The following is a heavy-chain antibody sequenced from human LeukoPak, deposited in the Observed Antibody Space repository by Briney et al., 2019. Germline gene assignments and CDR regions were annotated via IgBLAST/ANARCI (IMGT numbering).Heavy chain of an antibody. CDR2: INHSGST. Sequence: SETLSLTCAVYGGSFRGYYWSWIRQPPGKGLEWIGEINHSGSTNYNPSLKSRVTISVDTSKNQFSLKLSSVTAADTAVYYCARGRGYCSSTSCPLPGGQNWFDPWGQGTLVTVSS. D-gene: IGHD2-2*01. CDR3: ARGRGYCSSTSCPLPGGQNWFDP. V-gene: IGHV4-34*01. J-gene: IGHJ5*02. CDR1: GGSFRGYY.